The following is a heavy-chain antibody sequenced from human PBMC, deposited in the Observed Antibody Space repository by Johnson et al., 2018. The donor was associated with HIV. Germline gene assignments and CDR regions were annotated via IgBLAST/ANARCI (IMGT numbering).Heavy chain of an antibody. Sequence: QVQLVESGGGLVQPGRSLRLSSAASGFTFSSYEMNWVRQAPGKGLEWVADISYAGSNKYCDESGKGRFTISRDKSTNTLYLQMNSLRAEDTAVYYCAKVMYSCSSVGAFDIWGHGSNVTVSS. CDR1: GFTFSSYE. CDR3: AKVMYSCSSVGAFDI. J-gene: IGHJ3*02. CDR2: ISYAGSNK. V-gene: IGHV3-30*18. D-gene: IGHD6-6*01.